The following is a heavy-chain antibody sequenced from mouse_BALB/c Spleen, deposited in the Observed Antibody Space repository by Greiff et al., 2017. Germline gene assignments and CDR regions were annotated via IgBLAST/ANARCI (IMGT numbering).Heavy chain of an antibody. CDR3: ARPYSYDYAMDY. Sequence: EVQLQQSGPELVKPGASVKISCKASGYSFTGYFMNWVMQSHGKSLEWIGLINPYNGDTFYNQKFKGKATLTVDKSSSTAHMELRSLASEDSAVYYCARPYSYDYAMDYWGQGTSVTVSA. J-gene: IGHJ4*01. CDR1: GYSFTGYF. V-gene: IGHV1-20*02. CDR2: INPYNGDT. D-gene: IGHD1-2*01.